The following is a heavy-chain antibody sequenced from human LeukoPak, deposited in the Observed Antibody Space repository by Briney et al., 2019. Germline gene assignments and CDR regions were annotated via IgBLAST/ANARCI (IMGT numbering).Heavy chain of an antibody. Sequence: PSETLSLTCTVSAGSISSYYWSSVRQPPGNGLEWLGFIYYSVSPNYNPSLKSRVTISVDTSKNQFSLKLSSVTAADTAVYYCARDMGYSSGWPLQKRYYYYMDVWGKGTTVTVSS. V-gene: IGHV4-59*01. CDR2: IYYSVSP. D-gene: IGHD6-19*01. CDR3: ARDMGYSSGWPLQKRYYYYMDV. CDR1: AGSISSYY. J-gene: IGHJ6*03.